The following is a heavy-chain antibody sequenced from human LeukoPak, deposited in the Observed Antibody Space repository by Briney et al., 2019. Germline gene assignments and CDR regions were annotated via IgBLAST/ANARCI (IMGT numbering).Heavy chain of an antibody. V-gene: IGHV3-11*01. CDR3: AKDLSLYYDSSGYYSFDY. D-gene: IGHD3-22*01. Sequence: GGSLRLSCAASGFTFSDYYMSWIRQAPGKGLEWVSYISSSGSTIYYADSVKGRFTISRDNAKNSLYLQMNSLRAEDTAVYYCAKDLSLYYDSSGYYSFDYWGQGTLVTVSS. CDR2: ISSSGSTI. CDR1: GFTFSDYY. J-gene: IGHJ4*02.